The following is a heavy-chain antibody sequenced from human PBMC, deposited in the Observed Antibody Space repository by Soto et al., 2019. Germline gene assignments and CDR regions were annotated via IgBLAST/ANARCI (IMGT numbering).Heavy chain of an antibody. Sequence: EVQLVESGGGLVQPGGSLRLPFAASGFTLSTYWMHWVRQAPGEGLVWVSRINSAGSRTIYADAVKGRFTISRENAKNTVYLQMNSLRAEETAVYYCTRGRENYSYFDYWGQGILVTVSS. CDR2: INSAGSRT. D-gene: IGHD4-4*01. CDR1: GFTLSTYW. V-gene: IGHV3-74*01. J-gene: IGHJ4*02. CDR3: TRGRENYSYFDY.